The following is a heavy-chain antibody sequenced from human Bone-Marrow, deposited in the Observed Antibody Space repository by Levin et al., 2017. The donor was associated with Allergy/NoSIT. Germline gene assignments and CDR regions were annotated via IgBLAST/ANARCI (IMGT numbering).Heavy chain of an antibody. CDR1: GFTFSSYE. CDR3: ARDDRPVTVTYGMDV. Sequence: GGSLRLSCAASGFTFSSYEMNWVRQAPGKGLEWVSYISSSGSTIYYADSVKGRFTISRDNAKNSLYLQMNSLRAEDTAVYYCARDDRPVTVTYGMDVWGQGTTVTVSS. V-gene: IGHV3-48*03. J-gene: IGHJ6*02. CDR2: ISSSGSTI. D-gene: IGHD4-11*01.